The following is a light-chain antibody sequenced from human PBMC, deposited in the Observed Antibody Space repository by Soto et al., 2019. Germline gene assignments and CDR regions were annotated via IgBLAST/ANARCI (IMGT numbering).Light chain of an antibody. CDR2: DVS. CDR3: QQYGISPT. Sequence: EIVLTQSPGTLSLSPGERATLSCRSSHSVSRNYLAWYQQKPGQAPRLLIYDVSSRATGIPDRFSGSGSGTDFNLTISRLEPVDFAVYYCQQYGISPTFGQGTKGEIK. CDR1: HSVSRNY. V-gene: IGKV3-20*01. J-gene: IGKJ1*01.